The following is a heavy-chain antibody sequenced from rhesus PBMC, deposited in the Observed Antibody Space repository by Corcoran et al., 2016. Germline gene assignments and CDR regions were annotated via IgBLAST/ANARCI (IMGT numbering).Heavy chain of an antibody. D-gene: IGHD1-26*01. Sequence: QLQLQESGPGLVKPSETLSVTCAVSGGSIRSSYWSWIRQGPGKGLEGIGYIYGSGSRTNYNPTLKSRVTLSLDTAKKQLSLKLSSVTAADTAVYYCASAGNWNYGGFDYWGQGVLVTVSS. CDR1: GGSIRSSY. V-gene: IGHV4-169*02. CDR3: ASAGNWNYGGFDY. J-gene: IGHJ4*01. CDR2: IYGSGSRT.